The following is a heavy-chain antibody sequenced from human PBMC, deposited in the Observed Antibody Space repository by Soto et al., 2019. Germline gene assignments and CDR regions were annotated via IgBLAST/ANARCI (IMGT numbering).Heavy chain of an antibody. V-gene: IGHV4-31*03. CDR3: ARATSFSGHHGY. Sequence: QLQLQESGPGLVKPSQTLSLACTVSGGSFSSGGYYWSWIRQLPGKGLEWIGYIYYSGSTYYNPSLKSRFTISLDTPKNQFSLKLSSVTAADTAVYYCARATSFSGHHGYWGQGTLVTVSS. CDR2: IYYSGST. CDR1: GGSFSSGGYY. J-gene: IGHJ4*02. D-gene: IGHD2-8*02.